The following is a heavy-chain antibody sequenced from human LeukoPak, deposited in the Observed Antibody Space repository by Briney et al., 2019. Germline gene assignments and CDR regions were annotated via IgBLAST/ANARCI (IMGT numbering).Heavy chain of an antibody. CDR3: TRGHFWSGHSEYYFDY. CDR1: GGSFSGYY. Sequence: SETLSLTCAVYGGSFSGYYWSWIRQPPGKGLEWIGEINHSGSTNYNPSLKSRVTISVDTSKNQFSLKLSSVTAADTAVYYCTRGHFWSGHSEYYFDYWGQGTLVTVSS. V-gene: IGHV4-34*01. CDR2: INHSGST. D-gene: IGHD3-3*02. J-gene: IGHJ4*02.